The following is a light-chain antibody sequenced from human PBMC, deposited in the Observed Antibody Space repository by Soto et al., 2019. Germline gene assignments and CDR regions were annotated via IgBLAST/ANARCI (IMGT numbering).Light chain of an antibody. CDR2: DVS. J-gene: IGLJ2*01. CDR3: SSYTSSNTLV. CDR1: SSDVGGYNY. V-gene: IGLV2-14*01. Sequence: QSVLTQAASVSGSPGQSITISCTGTSSDVGGYNYVSWYQQHPGKAPKLMIYDVSNRPSGVSNRFSGSKSGNTASLTISGLQAEDEADYYCSSYTSSNTLVFGGGTKVTVL.